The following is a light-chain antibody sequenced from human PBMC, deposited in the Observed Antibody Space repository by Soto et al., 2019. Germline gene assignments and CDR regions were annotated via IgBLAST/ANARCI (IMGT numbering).Light chain of an antibody. V-gene: IGKV3-11*01. CDR1: QSVSTS. Sequence: EIVLTQSPATLSLSPGERATLSCRASQSVSTSLAWYQQKPGQAPRLLIYDASKRATGISARFSGSGSGTDFILTISSREHDDFAVYYCQQRSNWPLLSFGGGTKVEIK. CDR2: DAS. CDR3: QQRSNWPLLS. J-gene: IGKJ4*01.